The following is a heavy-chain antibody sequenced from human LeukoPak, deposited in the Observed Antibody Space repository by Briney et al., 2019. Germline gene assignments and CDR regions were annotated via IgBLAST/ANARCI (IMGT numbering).Heavy chain of an antibody. CDR1: GFIFSNYV. V-gene: IGHV3-23*01. D-gene: IGHD3-9*01. J-gene: IGHJ4*02. CDR2: ISGSSVRT. Sequence: PGGSLRLSCAASGFIFSNYVMSWVRQAPGKGPEGVAAISGSSVRTYYADSVKARFTISRDDPKNTLYLQMNSLRAEDTAIYYCTREEAYFDSLLAYYFDYWGQGTLVTVSS. CDR3: TREEAYFDSLLAYYFDY.